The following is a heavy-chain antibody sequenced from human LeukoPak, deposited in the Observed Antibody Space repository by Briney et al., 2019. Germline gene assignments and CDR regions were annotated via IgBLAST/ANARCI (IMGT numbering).Heavy chain of an antibody. CDR3: ARVTRVVGYYFDY. CDR2: IIPILGIV. D-gene: IGHD3-22*01. CDR1: GGTFSSYA. V-gene: IGHV1-69*04. Sequence: SVKVSCKASGGTFSSYAISWVRQAPGQGLEWMGRIIPILGIVNYAQKFQGRVTITADKSTSTAYMELSSLRSEDTAVYYCARVTRVVGYYFDYWGQGTLVTVSS. J-gene: IGHJ4*02.